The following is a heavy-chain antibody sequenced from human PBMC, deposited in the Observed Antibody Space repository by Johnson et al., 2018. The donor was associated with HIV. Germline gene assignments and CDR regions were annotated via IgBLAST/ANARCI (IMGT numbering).Heavy chain of an antibody. J-gene: IGHJ3*02. Sequence: QMQLVESGGGVVQPGRSLRLSCAASGFTFSSYAMHWVRQAPGKGLEWVAIIWYDGNNKYYADSVKGRFTISRDHSKNTLYLQMNSLRVEDTAVYYCAKGLGRYYEACDIWGQGTMVTVSS. V-gene: IGHV3-33*06. CDR3: AKGLGRYYEACDI. D-gene: IGHD1-26*01. CDR2: IWYDGNNK. CDR1: GFTFSSYA.